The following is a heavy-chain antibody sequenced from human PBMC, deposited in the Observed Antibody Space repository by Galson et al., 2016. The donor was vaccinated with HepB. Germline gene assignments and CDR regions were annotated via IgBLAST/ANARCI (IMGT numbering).Heavy chain of an antibody. J-gene: IGHJ4*02. CDR2: ISANSGNT. CDR1: GYRFFTYG. V-gene: IGHV1-18*04. CDR3: ARDVQFRFDY. Sequence: SVKVSCKASGYRFFTYGISWVRQAPGQGLEWLGWISANSGNTIYAQKFQDRVTMTRDTSESTVYMDLRRLRSDDTAVYYCARDVQFRFDYWGQGTLVTVPS. D-gene: IGHD4-11*01.